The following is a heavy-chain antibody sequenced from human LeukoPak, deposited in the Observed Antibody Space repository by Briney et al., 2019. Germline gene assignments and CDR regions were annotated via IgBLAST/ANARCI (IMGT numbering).Heavy chain of an antibody. D-gene: IGHD2/OR15-2a*01. J-gene: IGHJ6*02. CDR3: TRGPILLCLYSAMDA. Sequence: PGRSRRLSCTASGFTFGDHAMSWVRQAPGQGLEWGGFIRSKAFGGTTEYAASVKGRFTTSRADSISIASLHMHSLKTEDTAVYYCTRGPILLCLYSAMDAWGQGTPVTVSS. CDR1: GFTFGDHA. CDR2: IRSKAFGGTT. V-gene: IGHV3-49*04.